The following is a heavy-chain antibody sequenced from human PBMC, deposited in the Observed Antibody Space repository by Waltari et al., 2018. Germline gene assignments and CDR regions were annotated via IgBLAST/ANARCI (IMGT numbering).Heavy chain of an antibody. J-gene: IGHJ5*02. Sequence: QVQLQESGPGLVKPSETLSLTCAVSGYSISSGYYWGWIRQPPGKGLEWIGSIYHSGSTYYNPSLKSRVTISVDTSKNQFSLKLSSVTAADTAVYYCARGLAVAGYNWFDPWGQGTLVTVSS. CDR3: ARGLAVAGYNWFDP. D-gene: IGHD6-19*01. CDR1: GYSISSGYY. V-gene: IGHV4-38-2*01. CDR2: IYHSGST.